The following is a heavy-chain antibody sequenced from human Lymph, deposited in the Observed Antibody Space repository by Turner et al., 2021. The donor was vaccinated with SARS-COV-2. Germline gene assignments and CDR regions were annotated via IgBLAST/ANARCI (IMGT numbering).Heavy chain of an antibody. Sequence: QVQLVESGGGVVQPGSSLRLSCAASGFTFSSYVMHGVRQAPGKGLEWVAVISYDGSNKYYADSVKGRFTISRDYSKNTLYLQMNSLRAEDTAIYYCARGVPEFDSWGHGTRVTVSS. CDR2: ISYDGSNK. J-gene: IGHJ5*01. CDR1: GFTFSSYV. D-gene: IGHD2-2*01. V-gene: IGHV3-30*04. CDR3: ARGVPEFDS.